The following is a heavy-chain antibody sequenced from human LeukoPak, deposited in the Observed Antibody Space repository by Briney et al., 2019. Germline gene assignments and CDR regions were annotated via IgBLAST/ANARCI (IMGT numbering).Heavy chain of an antibody. CDR1: GFTFSNYW. J-gene: IGHJ4*02. D-gene: IGHD6-13*01. V-gene: IGHV3-7*01. CDR2: INQRGSEK. CDR3: VPQGYGLSSSSYGGH. Sequence: PGGSLRLSCAASGFTFSNYWMSWVRQAPGKGLEWVANINQRGSEKYYVDSVKGRFTISRDNAKNSLYLQMNSLRAEDTAVYYCVPQGYGLSSSSYGGHWGQGTLVTVSS.